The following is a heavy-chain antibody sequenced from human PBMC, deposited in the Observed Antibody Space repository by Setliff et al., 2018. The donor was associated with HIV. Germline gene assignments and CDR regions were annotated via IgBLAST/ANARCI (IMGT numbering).Heavy chain of an antibody. CDR1: GGTFSSYA. J-gene: IGHJ6*04. D-gene: IGHD2-15*01. Sequence: SVKVSCKAFGGTFSSYAISWVRQAPGQGLEWMGGIVPIFGTPNYAQKFKGRLTITADESTSTVYMELSSLRSEDTAVYYCARDSRDIVVVIAPEPEPYYYYGMDVWGEGTTVTVSS. V-gene: IGHV1-69*13. CDR2: IVPIFGTP. CDR3: ARDSRDIVVVIAPEPEPYYYYGMDV.